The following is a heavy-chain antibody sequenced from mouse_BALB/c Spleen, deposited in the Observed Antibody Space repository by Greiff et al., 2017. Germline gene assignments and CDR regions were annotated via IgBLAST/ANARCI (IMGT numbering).Heavy chain of an antibody. CDR2: ISYDGSN. CDR3: ARRPLGGYAMDY. V-gene: IGHV3-6*02. Sequence: EVQLQESGPGLVKPSQSLSLTCSVTGYSITSGYYWNWIRQFPGNKLEWMGYISYDGSNNYNPSLKNRISITRDTSKNQFFLKLNSVTTEDTATYYCARRPLGGYAMDYWGQGTSVTVSS. D-gene: IGHD1-2*01. J-gene: IGHJ4*01. CDR1: GYSITSGYY.